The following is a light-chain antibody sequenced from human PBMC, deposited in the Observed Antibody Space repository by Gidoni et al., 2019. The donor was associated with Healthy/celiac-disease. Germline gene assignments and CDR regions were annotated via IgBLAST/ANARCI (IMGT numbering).Light chain of an antibody. J-gene: IGKJ5*01. CDR2: DAS. V-gene: IGKV3-11*01. CDR3: QQRSNWPSIT. Sequence: VLTQSPATLSLSPGERATLSCRASQSVSSYLAWYQQKPGQAPRLLIYDASNRATGIPARFSGSGSGTDFTLTISSLEPEDFAVYYCQQRSNWPSITFGQGTRLEIK. CDR1: QSVSSY.